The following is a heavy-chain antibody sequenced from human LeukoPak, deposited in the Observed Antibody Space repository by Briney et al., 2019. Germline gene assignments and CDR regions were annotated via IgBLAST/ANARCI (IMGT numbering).Heavy chain of an antibody. CDR3: TNILILTGYFYDY. D-gene: IGHD3-9*01. CDR2: INHSGST. V-gene: IGHV4-34*01. CDR1: GGSFSGYY. Sequence: SETLSLTCAAYGGSFSGYYWSWIRQPPGKGLEWIGEINHSGSTNYNPSLKSRVTISVDTSKNQFSLKLSSVTAADTAVYYCTNILILTGYFYDYWGQGTLVTVSS. J-gene: IGHJ4*02.